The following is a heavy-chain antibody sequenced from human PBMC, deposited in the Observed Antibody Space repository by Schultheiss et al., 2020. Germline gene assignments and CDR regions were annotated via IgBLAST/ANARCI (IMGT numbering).Heavy chain of an antibody. CDR2: IYYSGTT. J-gene: IGHJ4*02. Sequence: SATLSLTCTVSGGSISSYYWGWIRQPPGKGLEWIAYIYYSGTTNYNPSLKSRVAISVDTSKNQFSLKLSSVTAADTAVYYCARDHVGSSWYVSSLWGQGTLVTVAS. D-gene: IGHD6-13*01. V-gene: IGHV4-59*01. CDR3: ARDHVGSSWYVSSL. CDR1: GGSISSYY.